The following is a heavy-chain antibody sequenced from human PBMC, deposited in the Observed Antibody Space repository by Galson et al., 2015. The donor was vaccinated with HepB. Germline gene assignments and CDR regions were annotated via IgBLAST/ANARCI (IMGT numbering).Heavy chain of an antibody. CDR3: ARDVAYCGGDCYSGLTPDAFDL. Sequence: LRLSYAAFDFTLNTHSMNWVRQAPGKGLEWVSSITSRGTYIYYADSVRGRFSISRDNTKNSLYLQMNSLRADDAAVYYCARDVAYCGGDCYSGLTPDAFDLWGQGTMVTVSS. CDR2: ITSRGTYI. CDR1: DFTLNTHS. V-gene: IGHV3-21*01. D-gene: IGHD2-21*02. J-gene: IGHJ3*01.